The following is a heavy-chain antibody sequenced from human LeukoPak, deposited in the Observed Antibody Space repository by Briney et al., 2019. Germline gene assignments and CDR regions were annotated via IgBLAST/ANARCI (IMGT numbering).Heavy chain of an antibody. CDR3: ASSHYDILTGYLNWFDP. V-gene: IGHV4-59*01. Sequence: SETLSLTCTVSGGSISSYYWSWIRQPPGKGLEWIGYIYYSGSTNYNPSLKSRVTISVDTSKNQFSLKLSSVTAADTAAYYCASSHYDILTGYLNWFDPWGQGTLVTVSS. CDR1: GGSISSYY. D-gene: IGHD3-9*01. J-gene: IGHJ5*02. CDR2: IYYSGST.